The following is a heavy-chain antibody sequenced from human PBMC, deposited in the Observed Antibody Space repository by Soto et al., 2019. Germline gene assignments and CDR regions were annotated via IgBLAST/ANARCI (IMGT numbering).Heavy chain of an antibody. CDR2: ISVSGGST. CDR3: ASNTRYDPPDY. CDR1: GFTFSSYA. Sequence: GGSLRLSCAASGFTFSSYAMSWVRQAPGKGLAWVSGISVSGGSTYYADSVKGRFTISRDNSKNTLYLQMNSLRAEDTAVYYCASNTRYDPPDYRGQGTLVTVSS. D-gene: IGHD3-16*01. J-gene: IGHJ4*02. V-gene: IGHV3-23*01.